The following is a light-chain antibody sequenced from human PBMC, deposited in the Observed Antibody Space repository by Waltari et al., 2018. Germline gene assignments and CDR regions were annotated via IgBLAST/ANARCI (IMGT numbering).Light chain of an antibody. V-gene: IGLV2-8*01. CDR2: EVS. Sequence: QSALTQPPSASGSPGQSVTISCTGTSSDVGGYNHVSWYQQHPGKVPKLIIYEVSKRPSGVPDRFSGSKSGKTASLTVSGLQADDEAEYYCSSYGGSNNLLFGGGTKLTVL. CDR3: SSYGGSNNLL. J-gene: IGLJ2*01. CDR1: SSDVGGYNH.